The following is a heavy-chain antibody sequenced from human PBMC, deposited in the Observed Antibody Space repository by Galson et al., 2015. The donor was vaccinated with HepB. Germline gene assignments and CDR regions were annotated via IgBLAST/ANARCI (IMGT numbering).Heavy chain of an antibody. V-gene: IGHV4-31*03. D-gene: IGHD3-16*01. J-gene: IGHJ6*02. CDR2: IYYTGST. Sequence: TLSLTCTVSGASVSSGGYYWTWIRQRPGKGLEWIACIYYTGSTYYNPSLKSRVTISVDTFENQFSVTLSSVTAADTAIYYCARDSLGGSYFSDYGMDVWGQGTTVTVSS. CDR3: ARDSLGGSYFSDYGMDV. CDR1: GASVSSGGYY.